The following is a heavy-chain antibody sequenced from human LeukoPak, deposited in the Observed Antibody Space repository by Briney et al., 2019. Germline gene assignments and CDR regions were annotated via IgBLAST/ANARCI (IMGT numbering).Heavy chain of an antibody. CDR1: GFTFSSYA. Sequence: GRSLRLSCAASGFTFSSYAMHWVRQAPGKGLEWVAVISYNGSNKYYADSVKGRFTISRDNSKNTLYLQMNSLRAEDTAVYYCARAAVDTAMESLDYWGQGTLVTVSS. D-gene: IGHD5-18*01. CDR3: ARAAVDTAMESLDY. J-gene: IGHJ4*02. CDR2: ISYNGSNK. V-gene: IGHV3-30*04.